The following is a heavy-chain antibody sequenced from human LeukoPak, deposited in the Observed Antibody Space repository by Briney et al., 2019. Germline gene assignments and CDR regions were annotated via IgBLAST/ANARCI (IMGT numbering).Heavy chain of an antibody. Sequence: PGGSLRLSCTVSGFTLTDHYMTWYRQSPGRGLEWISWITASGTTKDYADSVKGRFTISRDNSKNSVYLQMSSLRADDTAVYYCARDPDYGDPYWGQGTLVTVSP. CDR3: ARDPDYGDPY. V-gene: IGHV3-11*01. CDR1: GFTLTDHY. CDR2: ITASGTTK. J-gene: IGHJ4*02. D-gene: IGHD4-17*01.